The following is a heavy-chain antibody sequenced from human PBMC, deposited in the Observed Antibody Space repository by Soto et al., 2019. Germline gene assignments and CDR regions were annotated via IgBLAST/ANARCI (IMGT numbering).Heavy chain of an antibody. CDR3: AHSGQQLDGLWGF. D-gene: IGHD6-13*01. CDR2: IYWNDDK. J-gene: IGHJ4*02. Sequence: SGPTLVNPTQTLTLTCTFSGFSLTTTGVSVGWIRQPPGKALEWLALIYWNDDKRYNPSLKSRLTITKDTSKKQVVLTVTNMDPVDTATYYCAHSGQQLDGLWGFWGQGTRVTVSS. CDR1: GFSLTTTGVS. V-gene: IGHV2-5*01.